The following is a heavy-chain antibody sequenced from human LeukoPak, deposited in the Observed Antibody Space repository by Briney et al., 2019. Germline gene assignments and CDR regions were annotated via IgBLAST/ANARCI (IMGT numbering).Heavy chain of an antibody. CDR1: GGSISSYY. CDR3: ARSGRGNSAGFDC. V-gene: IGHV4-59*01. D-gene: IGHD3-10*01. J-gene: IGHJ4*02. CDR2: IYYSGST. Sequence: SETLSLTCTVSGGSISSYYWSWVRQPPGKGLEWIGYIYYSGSTNYNPSLKSRGTISVDTSNNQFSLKLTSVTAADTAVYYCARSGRGNSAGFDCWGQGTLVTVSS.